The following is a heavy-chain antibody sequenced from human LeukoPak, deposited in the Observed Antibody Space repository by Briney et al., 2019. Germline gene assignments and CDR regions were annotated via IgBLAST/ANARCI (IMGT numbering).Heavy chain of an antibody. J-gene: IGHJ3*02. D-gene: IGHD2-15*01. Sequence: SETLSLTCAVYIDSFTNYYWNWIRQTPGKGLEWIGEVNDSGGTNYNPSLKGRVTISVDTSKNQFSLKLSSVTAADTAVYYCARGYVVRRPPYGAFDIWGQGTMVTVSS. CDR1: IDSFTNYY. CDR2: VNDSGGT. CDR3: ARGYVVRRPPYGAFDI. V-gene: IGHV4-34*01.